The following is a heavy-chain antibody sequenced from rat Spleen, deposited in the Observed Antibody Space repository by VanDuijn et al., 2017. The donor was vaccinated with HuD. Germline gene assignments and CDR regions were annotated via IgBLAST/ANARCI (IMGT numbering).Heavy chain of an antibody. Sequence: QVQLKESGPGLVQPSQTLSLTCAVSGFSLTNYNVHWVRQPPGKGLEWMGIVWTGGSTDYNSALKSRLTITRDTSKSQVFLKMXSLHTEDIGXXYCAXDGYXXYTLXXWGQGVXXTVSS. D-gene: IGHD1-11*01. V-gene: IGHV2-30*01. J-gene: IGHJ2*01. CDR3: AXDGYXXYTLXX. CDR1: GFSLTNYN. CDR2: VWTGGST.